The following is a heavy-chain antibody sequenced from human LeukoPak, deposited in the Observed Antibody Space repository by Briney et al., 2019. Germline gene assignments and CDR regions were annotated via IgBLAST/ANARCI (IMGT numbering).Heavy chain of an antibody. J-gene: IGHJ6*03. CDR2: IIPVFAIA. CDR3: AGIPVFGVVLHQEPV. CDR1: GGNFGSYA. D-gene: IGHD3-3*01. Sequence: SVKVSCKASGGNFGSYAINWVRQAPGQGLEWMGGIIPVFAIANYAQKFQGRLTITADISTNTVYMELSSLRFDDTAVYFCAGIPVFGVVLHQEPVWGKGTTVTVSS. V-gene: IGHV1-69*10.